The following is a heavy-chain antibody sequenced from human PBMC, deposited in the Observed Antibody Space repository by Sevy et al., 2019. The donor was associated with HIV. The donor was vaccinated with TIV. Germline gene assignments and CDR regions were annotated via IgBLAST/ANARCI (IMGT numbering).Heavy chain of an antibody. V-gene: IGHV3-7*01. J-gene: IGHJ4*02. CDR1: GFTFSSTW. Sequence: GGSLRLSCAASGFTFSSTWMTWVRQAPGKGLEWVASINPDGSDEHYADSVKGRLTVSRDNARNSVFLQMNSLRAEDTAVYYCATSRDYAWCDWGQGTLVTVSS. CDR3: ATSRDYAWCD. CDR2: INPDGSDE. D-gene: IGHD3-16*01.